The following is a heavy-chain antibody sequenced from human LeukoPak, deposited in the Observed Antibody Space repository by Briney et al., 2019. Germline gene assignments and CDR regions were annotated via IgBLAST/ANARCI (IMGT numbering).Heavy chain of an antibody. J-gene: IGHJ4*02. V-gene: IGHV3-21*01. CDR3: AREYYDSSGPDY. CDR1: GFTFSSYS. D-gene: IGHD3-22*01. CDR2: ISSSSSYI. Sequence: PGESLRISCAASGFTFSSYSMNWVRQAPGKGLEWVSSISSSSSYIYYADSVKGRFTISRDNAKNSLYLQMNSLRAEDTAVYYCAREYYDSSGPDYWGQGTLVTVSS.